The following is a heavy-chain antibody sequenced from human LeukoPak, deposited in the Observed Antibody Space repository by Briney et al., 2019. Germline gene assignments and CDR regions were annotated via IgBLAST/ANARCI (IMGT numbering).Heavy chain of an antibody. Sequence: GGSLRLSCAASGFTFGTYSMHWVRQAPGKGLEWVAIISSAGTIINYADSVRGRFSISRDNSRNTLYLQMDSLRTEDTAVYYCAKDHRWLVDYWGQGTLVTASS. CDR1: GFTFGTYS. V-gene: IGHV3-30-3*01. CDR2: ISSAGTII. J-gene: IGHJ4*02. D-gene: IGHD6-19*01. CDR3: AKDHRWLVDY.